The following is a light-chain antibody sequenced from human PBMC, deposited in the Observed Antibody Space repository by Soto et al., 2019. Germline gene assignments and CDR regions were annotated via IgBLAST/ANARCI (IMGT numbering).Light chain of an antibody. V-gene: IGKV1-9*01. CDR1: QGIANF. CDR3: QQHNSFPIP. J-gene: IGKJ3*01. CDR2: DAS. Sequence: IQLTQSPSSLSASVGDRVTISCRASQGIANFLAWYQQKPGKAPKLLIYDASTLQSGVPSRFSGSGSGTEFTLTISSLQPEDFATYYCQQHNSFPIPFGRGTKVEIK.